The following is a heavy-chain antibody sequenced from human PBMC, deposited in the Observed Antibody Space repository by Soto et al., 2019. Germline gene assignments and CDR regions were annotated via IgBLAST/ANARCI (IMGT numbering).Heavy chain of an antibody. CDR1: GGSISSYY. CDR2: IYYSGST. CDR3: ARGVGIVPAASEDYHYYFMAV. Sequence: SETLSLTCTVSGGSISSYYWSWIRQPPGKGLEWIGYIYYSGSTNYNPSLKSRVTISVDTSKNQFSLKLSSVTAADTAVYYCARGVGIVPAASEDYHYYFMAVWAKRTTVTVSS. J-gene: IGHJ6*03. V-gene: IGHV4-59*01. D-gene: IGHD2-2*01.